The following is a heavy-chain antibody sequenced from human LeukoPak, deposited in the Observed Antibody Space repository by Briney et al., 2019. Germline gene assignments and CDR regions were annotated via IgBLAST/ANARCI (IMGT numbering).Heavy chain of an antibody. J-gene: IGHJ4*02. CDR2: IYYSGST. Sequence: PSETLSLTCTVSGGSISSSSYYWGWIRQPPGKGLEWIGSIYYSGSTYYNPSLKSRVTISVDTSKNQFPLKLSSVTAADTAVYYCATTHSSSWDPIDYWGQGTLVTVSS. CDR3: ATTHSSSWDPIDY. V-gene: IGHV4-39*06. CDR1: GGSISSSSYY. D-gene: IGHD6-13*01.